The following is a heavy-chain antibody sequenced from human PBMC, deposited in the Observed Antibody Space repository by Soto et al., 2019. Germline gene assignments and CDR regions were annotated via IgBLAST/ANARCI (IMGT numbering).Heavy chain of an antibody. J-gene: IGHJ6*02. CDR1: GYTFTGYY. D-gene: IGHD3-10*01. CDR3: ARELMVRGVIITRYYGMDF. CDR2: INPNSGGT. V-gene: IGHV1-2*04. Sequence: QVQLVQSGAEVKKPGASVKVSCKASGYTFTGYYMHWVRQAPGQGLEWMGWINPNSGGTNYAQKFQGWVTMTRDTSISTAYMELSRLRSDDTAVYYCARELMVRGVIITRYYGMDFWGQGTTVTVSS.